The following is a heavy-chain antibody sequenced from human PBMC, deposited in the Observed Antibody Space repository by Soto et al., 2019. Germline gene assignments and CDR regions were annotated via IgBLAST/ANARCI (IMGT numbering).Heavy chain of an antibody. Sequence: ASVKVSCKASGYTFTSYDINWVRQATGQGLEWMGWMNPNSGNTGYAQKFQGRVTMTRNTSISTAYMELSSLRSEDTAVYYCARGREWRFLEWLSRSYYFDYWGQGTLVTVSS. CDR1: GYTFTSYD. CDR2: MNPNSGNT. V-gene: IGHV1-8*01. CDR3: ARGREWRFLEWLSRSYYFDY. D-gene: IGHD3-3*01. J-gene: IGHJ4*02.